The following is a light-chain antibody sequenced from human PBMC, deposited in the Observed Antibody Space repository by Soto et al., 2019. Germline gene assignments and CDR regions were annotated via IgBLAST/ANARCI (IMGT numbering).Light chain of an antibody. CDR1: QSVSSY. J-gene: IGKJ1*01. Sequence: EIVLTQSPATLSLSPGERATPSCRASQSVSSYLAWYQQKPGQAPRLLIYDASNRATGIPARFSGSGSGTDFTLTISRLEPEDFAVYYCQQYGSSPWTFGQGTKVDIK. CDR2: DAS. CDR3: QQYGSSPWT. V-gene: IGKV3-20*01.